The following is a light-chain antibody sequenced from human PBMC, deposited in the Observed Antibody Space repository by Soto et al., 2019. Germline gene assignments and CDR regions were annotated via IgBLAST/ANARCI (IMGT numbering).Light chain of an antibody. CDR1: QSVTTF. Sequence: EIVLTQSPVTLSLSPGERATLSCRASQSVTTFLAWYQQKPGQAPRLLIYDASKRATGIPARFSGSGSGTDFTLTNSSPEAEEFSVNFCQQRTHLPLTFGGGTKVEIK. CDR3: QQRTHLPLT. J-gene: IGKJ4*01. V-gene: IGKV3-11*01. CDR2: DAS.